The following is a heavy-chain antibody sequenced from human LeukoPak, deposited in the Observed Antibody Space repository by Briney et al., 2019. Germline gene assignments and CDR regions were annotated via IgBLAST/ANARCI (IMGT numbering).Heavy chain of an antibody. CDR3: ARAGFSFSGYSGSFFDY. CDR2: ISRSSSTI. V-gene: IGHV3-48*01. Sequence: GGSLRLSCAASGFTFSSYSMNWVRQAPGKGLEWVSYISRSSSTIYYADSVKGRFTISRDNAKNSLYLQMNSLRAEDTAVYYCARAGFSFSGYSGSFFDYWGQGTLVTVSS. CDR1: GFTFSSYS. D-gene: IGHD3-10*01. J-gene: IGHJ4*02.